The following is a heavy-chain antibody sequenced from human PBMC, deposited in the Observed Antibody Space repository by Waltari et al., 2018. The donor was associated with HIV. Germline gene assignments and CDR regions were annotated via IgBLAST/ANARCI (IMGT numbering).Heavy chain of an antibody. CDR2: ISAYNGNT. V-gene: IGHV1-18*01. D-gene: IGHD3-22*01. J-gene: IGHJ4*02. CDR3: ARDTYYYDSSGYCGGYFDY. CDR1: GYTFTSYG. Sequence: QVQLVQSGAEVKKPGASVKVSCKASGYTFTSYGISWVRQAPGQGLEWMGWISAYNGNTNYAQKLQGRVTMTTDTSTSTAYMELRSLRSDDTAVYYCARDTYYYDSSGYCGGYFDYWGQGTLVTVSS.